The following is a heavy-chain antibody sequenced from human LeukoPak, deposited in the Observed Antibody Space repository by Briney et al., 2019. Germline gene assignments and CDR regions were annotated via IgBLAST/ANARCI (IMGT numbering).Heavy chain of an antibody. CDR3: AKDCGWLHFCS. D-gene: IGHD5-24*01. CDR1: GYTFTSYY. V-gene: IGHV3-23*01. Sequence: RVSCKASGYTFTSYYMHWVRQAPGKGLEWVSGISPGADITYYAESVKGRFAISRDNSKNTLYLQINTLSAEDTAIYYCAKDCGWLHFCSWGQGTLVTVSS. CDR2: ISPGADIT. J-gene: IGHJ5*02.